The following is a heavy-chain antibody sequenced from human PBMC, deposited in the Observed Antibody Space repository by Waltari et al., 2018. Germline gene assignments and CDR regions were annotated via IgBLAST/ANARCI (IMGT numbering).Heavy chain of an antibody. J-gene: IGHJ3*02. CDR3: ARPKVEMATIPTFDAFDI. Sequence: QVQLVQSGAEVKKPGSSVKVSCKASVGTFSSYAISWVRQAPGQGLEWMGGIIPIFGTANYAQKFQGRVTITADESTSTAYMELSSLRSEDTAVYYCARPKVEMATIPTFDAFDIWGQGTMVTVSS. D-gene: IGHD5-12*01. V-gene: IGHV1-69*13. CDR1: VGTFSSYA. CDR2: IIPIFGTA.